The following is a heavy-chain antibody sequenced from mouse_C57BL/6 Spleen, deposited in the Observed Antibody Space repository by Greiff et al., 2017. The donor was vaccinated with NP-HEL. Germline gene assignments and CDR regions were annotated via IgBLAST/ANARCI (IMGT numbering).Heavy chain of an antibody. Sequence: VQLQQPGPELVKPGASVKISCKASGYAFSSSWMNWVKQRPGKGLEWIGRIYPGDGDTNYNGKFKGKATMTADKSSSTAYMQLSSLTSEDSAVYFCARSGDYGSSYGFAYWGQGTLVTVSA. CDR3: ARSGDYGSSYGFAY. D-gene: IGHD1-1*01. CDR2: IYPGDGDT. V-gene: IGHV1-82*01. J-gene: IGHJ3*01. CDR1: GYAFSSSW.